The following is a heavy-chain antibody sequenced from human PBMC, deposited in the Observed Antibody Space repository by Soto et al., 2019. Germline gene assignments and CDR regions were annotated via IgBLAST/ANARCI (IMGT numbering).Heavy chain of an antibody. CDR3: ASTKYDGSAYYCWYRGL. J-gene: IGHJ2*01. D-gene: IGHD3-22*01. V-gene: IGHV1-69*06. CDR1: EDTFRNYA. Sequence: GASVKVSCKASEDTFRNYAISWVRQAPGQGLEWMGGIIPIFGTANYAQKFQGRVTITADTSANTVYLELSSLRSAVTVVYYCASTKYDGSAYYCWYRGLWGRGTLVTVSS. CDR2: IIPIFGTA.